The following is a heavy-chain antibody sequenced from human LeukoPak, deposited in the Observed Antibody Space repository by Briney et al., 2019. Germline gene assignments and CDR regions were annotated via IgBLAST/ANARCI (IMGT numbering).Heavy chain of an antibody. D-gene: IGHD5-12*01. CDR1: GFTFSDYY. V-gene: IGHV3-11*01. J-gene: IGHJ4*02. CDR3: ARDGLDSGYDFYRTFDL. Sequence: GGSQRLSCAASGFTFSDYYMSWVRQAPGKGPEWVSSISSSGSTINFADSVRGRFTISRDNAKNSFSLQMNSLSVADTAVYYCARDGLDSGYDFYRTFDLWGQGTLVTVSS. CDR2: ISSSGSTI.